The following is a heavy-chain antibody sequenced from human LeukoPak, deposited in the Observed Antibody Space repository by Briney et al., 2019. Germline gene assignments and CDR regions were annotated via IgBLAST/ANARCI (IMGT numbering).Heavy chain of an antibody. CDR1: GYTFTGYY. J-gene: IGHJ5*02. CDR2: INPNSGGT. V-gene: IGHV1-2*02. D-gene: IGHD3-9*01. Sequence: GASVKVSCKASGYTFTGYYMHWVRQAPGQGLEWMGWINPNSGGTNYAQKFQGRVTITRDTSISTAYMELSRLRSDDTAVYYCARDPAYYDILYWFDPWGQGTLVTVSS. CDR3: ARDPAYYDILYWFDP.